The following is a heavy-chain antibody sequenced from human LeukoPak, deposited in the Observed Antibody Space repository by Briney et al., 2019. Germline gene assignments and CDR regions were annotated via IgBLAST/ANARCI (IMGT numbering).Heavy chain of an antibody. D-gene: IGHD3-3*01. V-gene: IGHV3-23*01. CDR3: AKSVAIYLYYGLDV. CDR1: GFTFSKNW. J-gene: IGHJ6*02. CDR2: ISGSGSST. Sequence: PGGSLRLSCVASGFTFSKNWMHWVRQTPGKGLEWVSAISGSGSSTYYADSVKGRFTISRDNSKNTLFLQMNSLRAEDTAPYYCAKSVAIYLYYGLDVWGQGATVTVSS.